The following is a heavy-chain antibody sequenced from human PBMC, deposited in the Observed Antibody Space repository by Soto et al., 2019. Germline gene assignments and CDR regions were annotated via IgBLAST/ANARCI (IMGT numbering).Heavy chain of an antibody. J-gene: IGHJ4*02. CDR2: ISGSGGST. CDR1: GFTFSSYA. Sequence: PGGSLRLSCAASGFTFSSYAMSWVRQAPGKGLEWVSAISGSGGSTYYADSVKGRFTISRDNSKNTLYLQMNSLRAEDTAVYYCAKGPNTHTPFMSGSYGNYYFDYWRQGTLVTVSS. D-gene: IGHD3-10*01. CDR3: AKGPNTHTPFMSGSYGNYYFDY. V-gene: IGHV3-23*01.